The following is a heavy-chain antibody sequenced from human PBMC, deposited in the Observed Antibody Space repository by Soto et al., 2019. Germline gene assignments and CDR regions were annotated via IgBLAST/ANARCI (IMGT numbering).Heavy chain of an antibody. CDR2: ISYDGSNK. CDR1: GFTFSSYA. Sequence: QVQLVESGGGVVQPGRSLRLSCAASGFTFSSYAMHWVRQAPGKGLEWVAFISYDGSNKYYADSLKGRFTISRDNSKNTLHLQMNSLSAEDTAVYYCARGEDEGADYFDYWGQGTLVTVSS. V-gene: IGHV3-30-3*01. CDR3: ARGEDEGADYFDY. J-gene: IGHJ4*02.